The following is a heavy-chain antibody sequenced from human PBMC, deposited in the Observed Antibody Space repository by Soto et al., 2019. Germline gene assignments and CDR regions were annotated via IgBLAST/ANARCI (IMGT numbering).Heavy chain of an antibody. J-gene: IGHJ5*02. D-gene: IGHD3-10*01. Sequence: QLQLQESGPGLVKPSETLSLTCTVSGGSISSSSYYWGWIRQPPGKGLEWIGSIYYSGSTYYNPSLKSRVTISVDTSKNQFSLKLSSVTAADTAVYYCARVVTGNPMVRGANNWFDPWGQGTLVTVSS. CDR3: ARVVTGNPMVRGANNWFDP. CDR1: GGSISSSSYY. CDR2: IYYSGST. V-gene: IGHV4-39*01.